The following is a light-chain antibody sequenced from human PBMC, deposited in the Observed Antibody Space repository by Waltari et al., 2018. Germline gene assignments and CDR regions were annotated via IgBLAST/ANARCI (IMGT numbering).Light chain of an antibody. V-gene: IGLV3-25*03. CDR1: ALSQQF. CDR2: KDS. J-gene: IGLJ2*01. CDR3: QSADTTDYVL. Sequence: SSGLTQPPSMSVSPGLTARITCSGDALSQQFVHWYQQKPGQAPVMVIFKDSERPSEIPERFSVSTSGTTGTLTISGVQAEDEADYYCQSADTTDYVLFGGGTSLTVL.